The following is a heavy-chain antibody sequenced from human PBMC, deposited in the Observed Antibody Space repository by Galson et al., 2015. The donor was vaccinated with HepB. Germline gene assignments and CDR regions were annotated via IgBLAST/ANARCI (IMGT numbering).Heavy chain of an antibody. J-gene: IGHJ2*01. CDR3: ARVRFVAARYWYFDL. Sequence: SLRLSCAASGFTFSRSTMNWVRQAPGKGLEWISYISTTGTTIYYADSVKGQFTISRDTSLYLQMNSLRDEDSAVYYCARVRFVAARYWYFDLWGRGTLVTVSS. CDR1: GFTFSRST. CDR2: ISTTGTTI. D-gene: IGHD3-10*01. V-gene: IGHV3-48*02.